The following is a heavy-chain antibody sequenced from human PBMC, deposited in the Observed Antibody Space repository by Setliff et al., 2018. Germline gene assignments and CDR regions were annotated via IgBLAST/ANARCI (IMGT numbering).Heavy chain of an antibody. CDR3: ARTGTYRYFDY. CDR2: IYSGGTT. V-gene: IGHV4-61*09. D-gene: IGHD1-1*01. Sequence: PSETLSLTCTVSDDSISSRHYYWSWIRQPAGKGLEWLGQIYSGGTTYYNSSLKSRVTISVDTSKSQFSLRLNSVTAADTAVYYCARTGTYRYFDYWGRGTLVTVSS. CDR1: DDSISSRHYY. J-gene: IGHJ4*02.